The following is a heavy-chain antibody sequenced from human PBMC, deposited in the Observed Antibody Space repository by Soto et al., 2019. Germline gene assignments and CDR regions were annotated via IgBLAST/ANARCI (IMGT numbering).Heavy chain of an antibody. CDR1: GFTFSSYG. Sequence: GGSLRLSCAASGFTFSSYGMHWVRQAPGKGLEWVAVIWNHGRTTYIADSVKGRLTISRDNAKNSLYLQMNSLRADDTAVYYCARDRMATMYNDYWGQGTLVTVSS. J-gene: IGHJ4*02. CDR2: IWNHGRTT. V-gene: IGHV3-33*01. D-gene: IGHD5-12*01. CDR3: ARDRMATMYNDY.